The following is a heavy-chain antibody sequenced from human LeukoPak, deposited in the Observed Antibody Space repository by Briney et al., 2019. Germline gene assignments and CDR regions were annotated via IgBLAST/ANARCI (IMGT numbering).Heavy chain of an antibody. CDR1: GFTFSSYA. V-gene: IGHV3-23*01. J-gene: IGHJ4*02. CDR2: ITASGGNT. Sequence: GGSLRLSCAASGFTFSSYAMSWVRQAPGKGLEWVSAITASGGNTYYADSVKGRFTISRDNSKNTLYLQMNSLRAEDTAVYYCAKDLSSGWSNFDYWGQGTLVTVSS. D-gene: IGHD6-19*01. CDR3: AKDLSSGWSNFDY.